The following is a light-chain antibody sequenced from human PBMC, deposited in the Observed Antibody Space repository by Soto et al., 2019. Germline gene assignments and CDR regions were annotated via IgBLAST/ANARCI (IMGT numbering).Light chain of an antibody. V-gene: IGLV2-11*01. CDR1: SSDVGAYNY. CDR2: DVN. Sequence: QSALTQPRSVSGSPGQSVTISCAGTSSDVGAYNYVSWFQQHPGKAPKVIIYDVNKRPSGLPDRFSVSKSGNTASLTISGLQADDEADYYCCSLAGGFTFVLRTGTKLTVL. J-gene: IGLJ1*01. CDR3: CSLAGGFTFV.